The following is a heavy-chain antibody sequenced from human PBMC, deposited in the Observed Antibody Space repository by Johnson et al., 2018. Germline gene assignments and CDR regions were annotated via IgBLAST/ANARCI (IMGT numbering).Heavy chain of an antibody. CDR3: ARDFSSRWFNYMDV. V-gene: IGHV3-30-3*01. CDR1: GFMISTYA. CDR2: ISYDGSNK. D-gene: IGHD6-13*01. J-gene: IGHJ6*03. Sequence: QVQLQESGGGVVQPGRSLRLSCTASGFMISTYAMHWVRQAPGKGLEWVAVISYDGSNKYYADSVKGLFTVSRDTSKNTLDVQMNSRRPEDTGVDYCARDFSSRWFNYMDVWGKGTTVTVTS.